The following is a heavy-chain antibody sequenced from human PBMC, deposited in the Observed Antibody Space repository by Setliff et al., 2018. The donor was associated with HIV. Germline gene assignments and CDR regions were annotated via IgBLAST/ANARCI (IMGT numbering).Heavy chain of an antibody. D-gene: IGHD3-10*01. CDR1: GGSISSDTFY. J-gene: IGHJ5*02. Sequence: TLSLTCTVSGGSISSDTFYWSWIRQPAGKGLEWIGHVYARGNTNYNPSLKSRVTISVDTSKNQFSLKLSSVTAADTAVYYCARLNGSGSPWGQGTLVTVSS. V-gene: IGHV4-61*09. CDR2: VYARGNT. CDR3: ARLNGSGSP.